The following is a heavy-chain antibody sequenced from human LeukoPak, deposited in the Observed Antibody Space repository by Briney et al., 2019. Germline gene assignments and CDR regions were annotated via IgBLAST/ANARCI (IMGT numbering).Heavy chain of an antibody. CDR2: IYSGGGT. Sequence: PGGSLRLSCAASGFTVSSNYMSWVRQAPGKGLEWVSVIYSGGGTYYADSVKGRFTISRVNSRNTLYLQMNSLRAEDTAVYYCARSSSGWGNFDYWGQGTLVTVSS. CDR3: ARSSSGWGNFDY. J-gene: IGHJ4*02. CDR1: GFTVSSNY. V-gene: IGHV3-53*01. D-gene: IGHD6-19*01.